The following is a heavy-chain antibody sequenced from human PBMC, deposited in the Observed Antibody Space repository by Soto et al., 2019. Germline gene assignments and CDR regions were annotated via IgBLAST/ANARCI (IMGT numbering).Heavy chain of an antibody. V-gene: IGHV1-69*13. D-gene: IGHD3-9*01. CDR2: IIPIFGTA. CDR1: GGTFSSYA. CDR3: ARVVYDILTGYYSGYYYGMDV. J-gene: IGHJ6*02. Sequence: ASVKVSCKASGGTFSSYAISCVRQAPGQGLEWMGGIIPIFGTANYAQKFQGRVTITEDESTSTAYMELSSLRSEDTAVYYCARVVYDILTGYYSGYYYGMDVWGQGTTVTVSS.